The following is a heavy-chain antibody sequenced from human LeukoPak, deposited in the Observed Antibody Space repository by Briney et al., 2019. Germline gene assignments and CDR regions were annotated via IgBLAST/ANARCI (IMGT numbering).Heavy chain of an antibody. D-gene: IGHD4-17*01. V-gene: IGHV5-51*01. J-gene: IGHJ4*02. CDR3: ARRVYGDYLDYFDY. Sequence: GESLKISCEGSGYTFSNFWIGWARQVPGKGPEWMGIIFPGDSDTRYSPSFQGQVTISADKSISTAYLQWTSLKASDTAIYYCARRVYGDYLDYFDYWGQGTLITVSS. CDR2: IFPGDSDT. CDR1: GYTFSNFW.